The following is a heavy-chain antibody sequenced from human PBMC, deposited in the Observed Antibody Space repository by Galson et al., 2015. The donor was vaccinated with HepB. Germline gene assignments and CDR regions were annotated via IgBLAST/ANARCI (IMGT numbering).Heavy chain of an antibody. D-gene: IGHD6-19*01. CDR1: GYRLTSYW. Sequence: QSGAEVKKPGESLRISCKGSGYRLTSYWISWVRQMPGKGPEWMGRIDPSDSYINYSPSFQGHVTISVDKSISTAYLQWSSLQASDSAMYYCARLDMQWLVQDGAFDIWGQGTMVTVS. CDR3: ARLDMQWLVQDGAFDI. V-gene: IGHV5-10-1*01. CDR2: IDPSDSYI. J-gene: IGHJ3*02.